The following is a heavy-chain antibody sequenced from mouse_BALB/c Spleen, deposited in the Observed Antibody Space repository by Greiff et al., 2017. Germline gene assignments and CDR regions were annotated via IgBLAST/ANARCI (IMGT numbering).Heavy chain of an antibody. D-gene: IGHD1-2*01. CDR1: GFTFSSFG. CDR3: ARDYYGQGWFAD. J-gene: IGHJ3*01. V-gene: IGHV5-17*02. CDR2: ISSGSSTN. Sequence: EVKLVESGGGLVQPGGSRKLSCAASGFTFSSFGMHWVRQAPEKGLEWVAYISSGSSTNYYADTVKGRFTISRDNPKNTLFLQMTSLRSEDTAMYYCARDYYGQGWFADWGQGTLVTVSA.